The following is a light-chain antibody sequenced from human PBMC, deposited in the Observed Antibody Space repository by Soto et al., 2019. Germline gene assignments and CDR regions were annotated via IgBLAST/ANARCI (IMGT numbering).Light chain of an antibody. CDR2: GAS. J-gene: IGKJ1*01. CDR1: QSVSSN. V-gene: IGKV3-15*01. CDR3: QHHNKWPPV. Sequence: EIVMTQSPATLSVSPGESATLSCRASQSVSSNLAWYQQRPGQAPRLLIYGASTRATGIPAKFSGSGSGTEFTLTISSLQSEDFAVYYCQHHNKWPPVFGQGTKVDIK.